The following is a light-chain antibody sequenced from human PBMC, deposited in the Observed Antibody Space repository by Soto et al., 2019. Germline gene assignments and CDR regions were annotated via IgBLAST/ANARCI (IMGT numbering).Light chain of an antibody. CDR1: SSNIGAGYD. CDR3: QSYDSSLSRSV. J-gene: IGLJ1*01. Sequence: QSVLTQPPSVSGAPGQRVTISCTGSSSNIGAGYDVHWYQQLPGTAPKLLIYGNSNRPSGVPDRFSGSKSGTSASLAITGLQDEDEADYYCQSYDSSLSRSVFGTGTKLTVL. CDR2: GNS. V-gene: IGLV1-40*01.